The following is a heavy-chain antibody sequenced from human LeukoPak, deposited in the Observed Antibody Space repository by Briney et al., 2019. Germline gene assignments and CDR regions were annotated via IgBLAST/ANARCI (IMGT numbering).Heavy chain of an antibody. J-gene: IGHJ6*03. D-gene: IGHD3-22*01. CDR1: GGSISSYY. Sequence: PSETLSLTCTVSGGSISSYYWSWIRQPPGKGLEWIGYIYYSGSTNYSPSLKSRVTISVDTSKNQFSLKLSSVTAADTAVYYCARGYDSSGDYCYYSMDVWGKGTTVSVSS. CDR3: ARGYDSSGDYCYYSMDV. V-gene: IGHV4-59*01. CDR2: IYYSGST.